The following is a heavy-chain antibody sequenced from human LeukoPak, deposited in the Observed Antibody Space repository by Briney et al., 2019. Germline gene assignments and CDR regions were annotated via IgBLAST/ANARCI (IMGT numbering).Heavy chain of an antibody. V-gene: IGHV4-34*01. J-gene: IGHJ4*02. Sequence: PSETLSLACAVDGGCVGGEYWSWIRQPPGKGLEWIGEINHSGSTNYNPSLKSRVTISVDTSKNQFSLKLSSVTAADTAVYYCARGPSPGIAAAGTPLGYWGQGTLVTVSS. CDR1: GGCVGGEY. CDR2: INHSGST. D-gene: IGHD6-13*01. CDR3: ARGPSPGIAAAGTPLGY.